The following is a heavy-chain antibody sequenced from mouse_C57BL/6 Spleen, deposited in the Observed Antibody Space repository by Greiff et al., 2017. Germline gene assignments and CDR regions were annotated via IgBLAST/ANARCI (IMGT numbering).Heavy chain of an antibody. J-gene: IGHJ1*03. V-gene: IGHV6-3*01. CDR3: TYYYGSSSWYFDV. Sequence: EVMLVESGGGLVQPGGSMKLSCVASGFTFSNYWMNWVRQSPEKGLEWVAQIRLKSDNYATHYAESVKGRFTISRDDSKSSVYLQMNNLRAEDTGIYYCTYYYGSSSWYFDVWGTGTTVTVSS. D-gene: IGHD1-1*01. CDR2: IRLKSDNYAT. CDR1: GFTFSNYW.